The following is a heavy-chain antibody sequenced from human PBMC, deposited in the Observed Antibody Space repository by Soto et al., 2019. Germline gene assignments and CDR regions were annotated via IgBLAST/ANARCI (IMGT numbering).Heavy chain of an antibody. D-gene: IGHD3-10*01. CDR2: IYYSGST. Sequence: QVQLQESGPGLVKPSETLSLTCTVSGGSISSYYWSWIRQPPGKGLEWIGYIYYSGSTNYNPSLKSRVTISVDTSKNQFSLKLSSVTAADTAVYYCARDSGVRAYYGSGSYFIFGLDYWGQGTLVTVSS. V-gene: IGHV4-59*01. J-gene: IGHJ4*02. CDR3: ARDSGVRAYYGSGSYFIFGLDY. CDR1: GGSISSYY.